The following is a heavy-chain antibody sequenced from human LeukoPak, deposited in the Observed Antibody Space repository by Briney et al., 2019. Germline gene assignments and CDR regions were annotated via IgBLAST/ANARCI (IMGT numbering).Heavy chain of an antibody. V-gene: IGHV1-2*02. J-gene: IGHJ3*02. CDR2: INPNSGGT. CDR3: ARDSPYKGAFDI. D-gene: IGHD1-14*01. Sequence: GASVKVSCKASGYTFTGYYMHWVRQAPGQGLEWMGWINPNSGGTNFVQKFQGRVTVTRDTSISTAYMELSRLRSDDTAVYYCARDSPYKGAFDIWGQGTMVTVSS. CDR1: GYTFTGYY.